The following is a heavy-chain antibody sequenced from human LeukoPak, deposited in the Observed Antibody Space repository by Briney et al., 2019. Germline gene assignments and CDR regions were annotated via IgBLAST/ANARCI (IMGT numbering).Heavy chain of an antibody. D-gene: IGHD4-17*01. CDR3: ATDSLFRSGAFQAPVSDY. Sequence: GGALRLSCAASGFTFSSYAMSWVRQAPGRGLEWVSAISGSGGSTYYADSVKGRFTISRDNSKNTLYLQMNSLRAEDTAVYYCATDSLFRSGAFQAPVSDYWGQGTLVTASS. J-gene: IGHJ4*02. CDR1: GFTFSSYA. CDR2: ISGSGGST. V-gene: IGHV3-23*01.